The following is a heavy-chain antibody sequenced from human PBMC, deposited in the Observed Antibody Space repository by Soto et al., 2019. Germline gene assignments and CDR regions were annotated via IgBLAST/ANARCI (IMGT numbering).Heavy chain of an antibody. CDR1: GFTVSGNY. Sequence: EVQLVESGGGLVQAGGSLRLCCAASGFTVSGNYMAWVRQAPGKGLEWVSIIYSTNNTYYADFVKGRFTMSRDNSKNTMWLQMNSLRAEDTAVYYCARASIVSTMGGWLDPWGQGARVIVSS. CDR2: IYSTNNT. D-gene: IGHD5-12*01. J-gene: IGHJ5*02. CDR3: ARASIVSTMGGWLDP. V-gene: IGHV3-66*01.